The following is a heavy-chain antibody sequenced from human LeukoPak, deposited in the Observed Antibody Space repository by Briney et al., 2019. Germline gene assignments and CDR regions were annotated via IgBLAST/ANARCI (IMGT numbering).Heavy chain of an antibody. CDR2: ISSGSSTI. Sequence: GGSVRLSCAASGFTLSSYSLNWVRQAPGKGLEYISYISSGSSTIYYADSVKGRFTIYRDDAKNSLFLQMNSLRVDDTALYYCARGPGQWLASLPLWGQGTLVTVSS. V-gene: IGHV3-48*01. CDR3: ARGPGQWLASLPL. CDR1: GFTLSSYS. D-gene: IGHD6-19*01. J-gene: IGHJ4*02.